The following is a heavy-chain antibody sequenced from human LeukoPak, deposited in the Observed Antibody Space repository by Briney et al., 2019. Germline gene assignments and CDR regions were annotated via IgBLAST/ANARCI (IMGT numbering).Heavy chain of an antibody. J-gene: IGHJ4*02. CDR1: GFTFSSYG. CDR2: ISGSGGST. Sequence: PGGSLRLSCAASGFTFSSYGMSWVRQAPGKGLEWVSAISGSGGSTYYAGSVKGRFTISRDNSKNTLYLQMNSLRAEDTAVYYCAKAGAGYDSSGYYSSIDYWGQGTLVTVSS. V-gene: IGHV3-23*01. D-gene: IGHD3-22*01. CDR3: AKAGAGYDSSGYYSSIDY.